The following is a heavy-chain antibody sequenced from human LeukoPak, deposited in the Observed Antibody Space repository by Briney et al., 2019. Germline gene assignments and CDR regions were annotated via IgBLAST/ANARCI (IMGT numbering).Heavy chain of an antibody. Sequence: PGGSLRLSCAASGFTFDDHTMHWVRQAPGKGLEWVSLISWDGGVTKYVGSVKGRFTISRDNSKNSLYLQMNSLRTEDTGLYYCAKSDHRGDGFNYDYWGQGTLVTVSS. CDR3: AKSDHRGDGFNYDY. CDR2: ISWDGGVT. V-gene: IGHV3-43*01. J-gene: IGHJ4*02. D-gene: IGHD5-24*01. CDR1: GFTFDDHT.